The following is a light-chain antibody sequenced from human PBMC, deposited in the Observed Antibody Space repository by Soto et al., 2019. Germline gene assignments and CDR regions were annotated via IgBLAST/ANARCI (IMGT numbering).Light chain of an antibody. CDR3: QQYNSYCT. CDR1: QTISSW. J-gene: IGKJ1*01. CDR2: KAS. Sequence: DIQMTQSPSTLSGSVGDRVTITCRASQTISSWLAWYQQKPGKAPKLLIYKASSLESGVPSRFSGSGSGTEFTLTISSLQPDDFATYYCQQYNSYCTFGQGTKVDI. V-gene: IGKV1-5*03.